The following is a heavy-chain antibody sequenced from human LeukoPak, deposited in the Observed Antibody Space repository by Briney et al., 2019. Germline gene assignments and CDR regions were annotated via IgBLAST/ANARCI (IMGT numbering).Heavy chain of an antibody. V-gene: IGHV4-39*01. CDR2: IYYSGST. D-gene: IGHD6-6*01. J-gene: IGHJ4*02. CDR3: ARRARPEYYFDY. CDR1: GGSISSSSYY. Sequence: PSETLSLTCTVSGGSISSSSYYWGWIRQPPGKGREWIGSIYYSGSTYYNPSLKSRVTISVDTSKNQFSLKLSSVTAADTAVYYCARRARPEYYFDYWGQGTLVTVSS.